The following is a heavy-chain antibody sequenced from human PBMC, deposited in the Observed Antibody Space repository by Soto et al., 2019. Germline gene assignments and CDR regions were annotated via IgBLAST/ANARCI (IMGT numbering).Heavy chain of an antibody. Sequence: TQTLSLTCAISGDSVCSNSGGWHWVRQSPSRGLEWLGRAYYRSKWIIDYAPSLKSRITFNPDISKNQFSLQLRSVTPEDTAVYYCARNFKSSFDYWGRGTLVTVSS. V-gene: IGHV6-1*01. CDR2: AYYRSKWII. CDR1: GDSVCSNSGG. D-gene: IGHD6-6*01. J-gene: IGHJ4*02. CDR3: ARNFKSSFDY.